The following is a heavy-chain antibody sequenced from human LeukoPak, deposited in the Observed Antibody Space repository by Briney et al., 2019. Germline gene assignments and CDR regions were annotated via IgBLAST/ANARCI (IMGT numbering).Heavy chain of an antibody. CDR2: ISGSGGYT. D-gene: IGHD2-15*01. V-gene: IGHV3-23*01. J-gene: IGHJ4*02. CDR3: AKGQLEYCSGGGGSCYGFDY. Sequence: GGSLRLSCAASGFTFINYAMSWVRQDPGKGLERVSAISGSGGYTYYAGSVKGRFTISRDNSKNTLYLQMNSLRAEDTAVYYCAKGQLEYCSGGGGSCYGFDYWGQGSLVTVSS. CDR1: GFTFINYA.